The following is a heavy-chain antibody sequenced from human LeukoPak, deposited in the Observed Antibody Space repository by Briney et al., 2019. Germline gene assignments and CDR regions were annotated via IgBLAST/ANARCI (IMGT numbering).Heavy chain of an antibody. CDR2: MYYDGSN. CDR1: GGSIYSTTFY. D-gene: IGHD1-26*01. J-gene: IGHJ4*02. Sequence: PSETLSLTCTVSGGSIYSTTFYWGWIRQPPGKGLEWIGSMYYDGSNYHNPSLKSRVTIPVDTSNNQFSLKLTSVTAAHTAVYFCARRSDSGSDDGEDYFDYWGQGTLVTVSS. V-gene: IGHV4-39*01. CDR3: ARRSDSGSDDGEDYFDY.